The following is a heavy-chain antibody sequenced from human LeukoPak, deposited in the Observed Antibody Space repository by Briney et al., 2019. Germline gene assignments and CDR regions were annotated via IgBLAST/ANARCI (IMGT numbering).Heavy chain of an antibody. D-gene: IGHD6-13*01. CDR1: GGTFSSYA. J-gene: IGHJ3*02. CDR3: ARAWQQLVKDAFDI. CDR2: IIPIFGTA. Sequence: GSSVKVSCKASGGTFSSYATSWVRQAPGQGLEWMGGIIPIFGTANYAQKFQGRVTITADESTSTAYMELSSLRSEDTAVYYCARAWQQLVKDAFDIWGQGTMVTVSS. V-gene: IGHV1-69*01.